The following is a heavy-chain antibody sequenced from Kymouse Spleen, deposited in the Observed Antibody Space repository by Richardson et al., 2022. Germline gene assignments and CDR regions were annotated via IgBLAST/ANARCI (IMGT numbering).Heavy chain of an antibody. D-gene: IGHD1-26*01. CDR3: TSRIVGADWFDP. Sequence: EVQLVESGGGLVQPGGSLKLSCAASGFTFSGSAMHWVRQASGKGLEWVGRIRSKANSYATAYAASVKGRFTISRDDSKNTAYLQMNSLKTEDTAVYYCTSRIVGADWFDPWGQGTLVTVSS. V-gene: IGHV3-73*02. J-gene: IGHJ5*02. CDR1: GFTFSGSA. CDR2: IRSKANSYAT.